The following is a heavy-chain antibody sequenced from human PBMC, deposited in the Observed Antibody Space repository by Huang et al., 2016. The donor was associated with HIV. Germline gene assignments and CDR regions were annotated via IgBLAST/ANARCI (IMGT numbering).Heavy chain of an antibody. CDR1: GGSFSGYY. J-gene: IGHJ3*02. CDR2: INHSGST. V-gene: IGHV4-34*01. D-gene: IGHD1-1*01. Sequence: QVQLQQWGAGLLKPSETLSLTCAVYGGSFSGYYWSWIRQSPGKGLEWIGEINHSGSTNYNPSLKSRRTIAVDTSKNQFALKRSSVTAADTAVYYCARERMMSWLDDHDAFDIWGQGTMVTVSS. CDR3: ARERMMSWLDDHDAFDI.